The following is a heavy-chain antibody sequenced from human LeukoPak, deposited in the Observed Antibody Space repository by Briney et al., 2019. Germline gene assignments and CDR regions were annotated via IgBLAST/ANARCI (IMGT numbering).Heavy chain of an antibody. V-gene: IGHV3-43*02. D-gene: IGHD3-22*01. CDR1: GFTFDDYA. CDR2: ISGDGGST. CDR3: AKDWQYYCDSSGYLQH. Sequence: GGSLRLSCAASGFTFDDYAMHWVRQAPGKGLEWVSLISGDGGSTYYADSVKGRFTISRDNSKNSLYLQMNSLRTEDTALYYCAKDWQYYCDSSGYLQHWGQGTLVTVSS. J-gene: IGHJ1*01.